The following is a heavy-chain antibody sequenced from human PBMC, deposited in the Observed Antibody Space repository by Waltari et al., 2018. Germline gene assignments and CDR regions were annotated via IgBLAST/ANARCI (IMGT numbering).Heavy chain of an antibody. Sequence: QVQLQQWGAGLVQPSETLSLTCAVYAGTFTAYLWSWIRQSPGKGLEWVGEINHSESTNYNPSLKSRVTISVDTSKNQFSLKLSSMTAADTAVYYCARGVGSPHYFYGMDVWGQGTTVTVSS. CDR1: AGTFTAYL. CDR3: ARGVGSPHYFYGMDV. J-gene: IGHJ6*02. CDR2: INHSEST. V-gene: IGHV4-34*01. D-gene: IGHD1-26*01.